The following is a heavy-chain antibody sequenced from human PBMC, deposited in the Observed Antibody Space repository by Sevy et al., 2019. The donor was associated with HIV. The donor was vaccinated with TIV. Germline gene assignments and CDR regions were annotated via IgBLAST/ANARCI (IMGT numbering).Heavy chain of an antibody. CDR1: GFTFDDYA. CDR2: ISWNSGSI. Sequence: GGFLRLSCAASGFTFDDYAMHWVRQAPGKGLEWVSGISWNSGSIGYADSVKGRFTISRDNAKNSLYLQMNSLRAEDTALYYCAKSSQAAIVVVPAAIDYWGQGTLVTVSS. V-gene: IGHV3-9*01. D-gene: IGHD2-2*01. CDR3: AKSSQAAIVVVPAAIDY. J-gene: IGHJ4*02.